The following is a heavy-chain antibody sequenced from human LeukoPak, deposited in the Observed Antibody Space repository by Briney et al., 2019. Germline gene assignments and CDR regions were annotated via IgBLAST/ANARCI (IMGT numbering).Heavy chain of an antibody. Sequence: PGGSLRLSCAASGFTFSSYSMNWVRQAPGKGLEWVSSISSSSSYIYYADSVKGRFTISRDNAKNSLYLQMNSLRAEDTAVYYCARGRGGWTLNWFDPWGQGTLVTVSS. D-gene: IGHD6-19*01. V-gene: IGHV3-21*01. CDR1: GFTFSSYS. CDR2: ISSSSSYI. CDR3: ARGRGGWTLNWFDP. J-gene: IGHJ5*02.